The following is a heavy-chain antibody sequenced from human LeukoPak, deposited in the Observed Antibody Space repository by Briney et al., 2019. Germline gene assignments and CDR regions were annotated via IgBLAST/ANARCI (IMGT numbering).Heavy chain of an antibody. CDR3: VRTSGNGWFDP. V-gene: IGHV4-59*01. J-gene: IGHJ5*02. CDR2: IYYTGST. D-gene: IGHD5-12*01. CDR1: GGSISSYY. Sequence: PSETLSLTCTVSGGSISSYYWNWIRQPPGKGLEWIGYIYYTGSTNHNPSLKSRVSISLDTSKNQFSLKLSSVTAADTAVYYCVRTSGNGWFDPWGQGTLVTVSS.